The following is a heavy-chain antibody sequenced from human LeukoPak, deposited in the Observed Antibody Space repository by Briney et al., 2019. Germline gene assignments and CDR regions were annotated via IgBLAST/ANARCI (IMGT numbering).Heavy chain of an antibody. CDR2: ITTSDGNT. V-gene: IGHV3-23*01. CDR1: GFTFSGYT. CDR3: AKDLWDSGSQAYFDY. D-gene: IGHD3-10*01. Sequence: GGSLRLSCAASGFTFSGYTMGGVGQAPGKGREWFSTITTSDGNTYYADSVKGRFTISRDNSKNTLYLQMNSLRAEDTAVYYCAKDLWDSGSQAYFDYWGQGTLVTVSS. J-gene: IGHJ4*02.